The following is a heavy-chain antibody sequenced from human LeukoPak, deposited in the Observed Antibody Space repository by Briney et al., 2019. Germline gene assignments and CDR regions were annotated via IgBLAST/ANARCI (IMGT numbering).Heavy chain of an antibody. CDR3: ARWSSDWENNYFDP. CDR1: FGSISSDSHY. J-gene: IGHJ5*02. D-gene: IGHD6-19*01. V-gene: IGHV4-39*07. CDR2: IYYGGTT. Sequence: PSETLSLTCTVSFGSISSDSHYWGWIRQPPGNRLEWIASIYYGGTTQYNLSLKSRATISIDTSNNRFSLRLTSATAADTAVYYCARWSSDWENNYFDPWGQGILVTVSS.